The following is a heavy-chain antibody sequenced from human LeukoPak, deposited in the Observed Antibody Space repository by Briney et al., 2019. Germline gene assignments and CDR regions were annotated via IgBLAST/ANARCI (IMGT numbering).Heavy chain of an antibody. Sequence: GGSLRLSCAASGFTFSSYAMSWVCQAPGKGLGWVSTISGAGDGTYYAESLKGRLTISRDNSKNTLYLEMNSLRAEDTAIYYCAKDLGTDSGGYGYFGYWGQGTLVTVSS. CDR3: AKDLGTDSGGYGYFGY. CDR1: GFTFSSYA. D-gene: IGHD3-22*01. CDR2: ISGAGDGT. J-gene: IGHJ4*02. V-gene: IGHV3-23*01.